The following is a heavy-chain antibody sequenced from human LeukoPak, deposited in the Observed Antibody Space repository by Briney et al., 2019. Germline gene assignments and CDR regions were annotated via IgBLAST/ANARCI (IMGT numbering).Heavy chain of an antibody. CDR2: VTSSGGST. Sequence: GGSLRPSCAASGFIFSSYAMSWVRQAPGKGLEWASTVTSSGGSTYYSDSVKGRFTISRDNSKNTLYLQMNSLRVEDTAVYYCAKRPTDMASFDYWGQGTLVTISS. CDR3: AKRPTDMASFDY. D-gene: IGHD1-1*01. V-gene: IGHV3-23*01. CDR1: GFIFSSYA. J-gene: IGHJ4*02.